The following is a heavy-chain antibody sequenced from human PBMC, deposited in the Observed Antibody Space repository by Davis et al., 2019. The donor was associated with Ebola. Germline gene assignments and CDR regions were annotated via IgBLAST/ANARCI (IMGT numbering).Heavy chain of an antibody. V-gene: IGHV4-31*03. Sequence: SETLSLTCTVSGDSVSSGAYYWSWIRQHPGKGLEWIGYIYYSGSTYYNPSLKSRVTISVDTSKNQFSLKLSSVTAADTAVYYCARDQQWLVSYYYGMDVWGQGTTVTVSS. CDR1: GDSVSSGAYY. D-gene: IGHD6-19*01. CDR2: IYYSGST. CDR3: ARDQQWLVSYYYGMDV. J-gene: IGHJ6*02.